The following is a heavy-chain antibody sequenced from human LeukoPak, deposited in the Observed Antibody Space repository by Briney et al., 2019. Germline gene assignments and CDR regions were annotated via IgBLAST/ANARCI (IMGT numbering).Heavy chain of an antibody. D-gene: IGHD1-26*01. Sequence: SETLSLTCAVYGGSFSGYYWSWIRQPPGKGLEWIGEINHSGSTNYNPSLKSRVTISVDTSKNQFSLKLSSVTAADTAVYYCARAGATTGHYFDYWGQGTLVTVSS. CDR1: GGSFSGYY. CDR3: ARAGATTGHYFDY. V-gene: IGHV4-34*01. CDR2: INHSGST. J-gene: IGHJ4*02.